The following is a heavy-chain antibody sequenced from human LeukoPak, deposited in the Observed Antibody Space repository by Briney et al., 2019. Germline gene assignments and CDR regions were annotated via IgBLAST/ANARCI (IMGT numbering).Heavy chain of an antibody. CDR3: VTFYETY. D-gene: IGHD2/OR15-2a*01. CDR1: GTYW. J-gene: IGHJ4*02. Sequence: GGSLRLSCAASGTYWMHWVRQARGKGLVWVSHINSDGSWTGYADSVKGRFTISKDNAKNTVSLQMNNLRAEDTAVYYCVTFYETYWGRGTLVTVSS. V-gene: IGHV3-74*01. CDR2: INSDGSWT.